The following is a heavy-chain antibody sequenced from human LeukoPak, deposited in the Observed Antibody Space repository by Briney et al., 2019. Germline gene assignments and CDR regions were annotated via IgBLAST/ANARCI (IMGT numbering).Heavy chain of an antibody. CDR2: INSDGSST. CDR1: GFTFSSYW. CDR3: ASGSQGIVATGPNDY. V-gene: IGHV3-74*01. D-gene: IGHD5-12*01. Sequence: GGSLRLSCAASGFTFSSYWMHWVRQAPGKGLVWVSRINSDGSSTSYADSVKGRFTISRDNAKNTLYLQMNSLRAEDTAVYYCASGSQGIVATGPNDYWGQGTLVTVSS. J-gene: IGHJ4*02.